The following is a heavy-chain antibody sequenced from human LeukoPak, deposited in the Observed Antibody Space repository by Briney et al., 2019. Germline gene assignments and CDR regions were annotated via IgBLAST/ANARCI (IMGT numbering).Heavy chain of an antibody. CDR2: MRGDGSAI. V-gene: IGHV3-7*02. Sequence: PGGSLRLSCAASGFTFSSYEMTWVRQAPGKGLEWVANMRGDGSAICYVDSVKGRFTISRDNAKNSLYLQMNSLRAEDTAIYYCARTTDLDFWGRGTLVTVSS. J-gene: IGHJ4*02. D-gene: IGHD4-17*01. CDR3: ARTTDLDF. CDR1: GFTFSSYE.